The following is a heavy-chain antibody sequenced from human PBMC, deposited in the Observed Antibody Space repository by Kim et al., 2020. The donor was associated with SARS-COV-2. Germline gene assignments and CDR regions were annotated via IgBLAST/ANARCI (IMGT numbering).Heavy chain of an antibody. CDR2: ISAYNGNT. D-gene: IGHD4-17*01. J-gene: IGHJ3*02. Sequence: ASVKVSCKASGYTFTSYGISWVRQAPGQGLEWMGWISAYNGNTNYAQKLQGRVTMTTDTSTSTAYMELRSLRSDDTAVYYCARLMTTVTNPNGLDAFDIWGQGTMVTVSS. CDR3: ARLMTTVTNPNGLDAFDI. V-gene: IGHV1-18*01. CDR1: GYTFTSYG.